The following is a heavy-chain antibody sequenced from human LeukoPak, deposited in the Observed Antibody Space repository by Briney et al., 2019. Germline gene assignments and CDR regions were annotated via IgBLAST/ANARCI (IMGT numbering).Heavy chain of an antibody. J-gene: IGHJ4*02. CDR2: ISGGNGNT. CDR3: ARDLPLGSMGGSAFDL. D-gene: IGHD2-15*01. Sequence: GASVKVSCKASGYIFADYYIHWVRQAPGQGLEWMGWISGGNGNTDYPQTHQDRFTMTTDTSTNTAYMELRNLRSDDTAVYYCARDLPLGSMGGSAFDLWGQGTLVIVSS. CDR1: GYIFADYY. V-gene: IGHV1-18*04.